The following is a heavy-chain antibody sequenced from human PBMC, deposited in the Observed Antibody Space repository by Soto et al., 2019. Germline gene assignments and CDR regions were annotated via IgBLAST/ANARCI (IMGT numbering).Heavy chain of an antibody. V-gene: IGHV4-34*01. J-gene: IGHJ6*03. Sequence: SETLSLTCAVYGESFSGYYWSWIRQPPGKGLEWIGEINHSGSTNYNPSLKSRVTISVDTSKNQFSLKLSSVTAADTAVYYCARRNYYYYYMDVWGKGTTVTVSS. CDR1: GESFSGYY. CDR2: INHSGST. CDR3: ARRNYYYYYMDV.